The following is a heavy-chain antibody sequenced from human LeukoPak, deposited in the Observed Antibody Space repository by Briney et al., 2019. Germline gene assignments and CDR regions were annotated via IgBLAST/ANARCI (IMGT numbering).Heavy chain of an antibody. V-gene: IGHV3-21*01. D-gene: IGHD6-13*01. CDR2: ISSSSSCI. CDR3: ARDHVGIAAVGGGY. CDR1: GFTFSSYS. J-gene: IGHJ4*02. Sequence: GGSLRLSCAASGFTFSSYSMNWVRQAPGKGLEWVSSISSSSSCIYYADSVKGRFTISRDNAKNSLYLQMNSLRAEDTAVYYCARDHVGIAAVGGGYWGQGTLVTVSS.